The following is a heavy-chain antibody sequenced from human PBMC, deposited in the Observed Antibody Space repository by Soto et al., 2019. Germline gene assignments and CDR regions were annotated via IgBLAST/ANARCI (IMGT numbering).Heavy chain of an antibody. V-gene: IGHV2-26*01. Sequence: SGPTLVNPPETLTLTCTVSGFSLSNARMGVSWIRQPPGKALEWLAHIFSNDEKSYSTSLKSRLTISKDTSKSQVVLTMTNMDPVDTATYYCARISPRYYGSGSVYYGMDVWGQGTTVTVSS. J-gene: IGHJ6*02. CDR2: IFSNDEK. CDR3: ARISPRYYGSGSVYYGMDV. D-gene: IGHD3-10*01. CDR1: GFSLSNARMG.